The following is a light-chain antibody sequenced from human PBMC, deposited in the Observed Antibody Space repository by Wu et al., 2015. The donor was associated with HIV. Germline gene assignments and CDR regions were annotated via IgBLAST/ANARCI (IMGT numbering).Light chain of an antibody. V-gene: IGKV3-15*01. Sequence: EIVMTQSPATLSVSPGERATLSCRASQSIYDKLAWYQQKRGQAPRLLIYGASIRATGVPARFSGSGSGTDFTLTISRLEPEDFVGYYCQQYGNSPITFGQGTRLEIK. CDR3: QQYGNSPIT. CDR1: QSIYDK. J-gene: IGKJ5*01. CDR2: GAS.